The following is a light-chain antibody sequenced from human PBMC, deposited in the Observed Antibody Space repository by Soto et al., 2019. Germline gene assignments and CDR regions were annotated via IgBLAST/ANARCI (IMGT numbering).Light chain of an antibody. V-gene: IGKV3-15*01. CDR2: RAS. J-gene: IGKJ3*01. CDR1: QNIYSN. Sequence: IVMTQSPATLSVSPGERSTMPCRASQNIYSNVAWYQPRPGQAQRLLRYRASTRAHGIPARFSGSGSGTDFILTISRVEPEDLAVYYCQQFGTSSLVTFGPGTKVDIK. CDR3: QQFGTSSLVT.